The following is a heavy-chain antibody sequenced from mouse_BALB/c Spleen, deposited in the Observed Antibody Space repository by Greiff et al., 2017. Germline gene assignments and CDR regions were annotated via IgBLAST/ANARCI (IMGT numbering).Heavy chain of an antibody. V-gene: IGHV3-6*02. Sequence: DVQLQESGPGLVKPSQSLSLTCSVTGYSITSGYYWNWIRQFPGNKLEWMGYISYDGSNNYNPSLKNRISITRDTSKNQFFLKLNSVTTEDTATYYCARDLYDGYYDAMDYWGQGTSVTVSS. CDR2: ISYDGSN. CDR1: GYSITSGYY. D-gene: IGHD2-3*01. J-gene: IGHJ4*01. CDR3: ARDLYDGYYDAMDY.